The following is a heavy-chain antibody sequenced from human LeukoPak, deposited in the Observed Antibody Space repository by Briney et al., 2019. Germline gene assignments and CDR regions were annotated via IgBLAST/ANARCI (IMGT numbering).Heavy chain of an antibody. V-gene: IGHV1-69*13. D-gene: IGHD2-21*01. Sequence: SVKVSCKASGGTFSSYAISWVRQAPGQGLEWMGGIIPIFGTANYAQKFQGRVTITADESTSTAYMELSSLRSEDTAVYCCARDSGGVVHGMDVWGQGTTVTVSS. CDR2: IIPIFGTA. CDR3: ARDSGGVVHGMDV. CDR1: GGTFSSYA. J-gene: IGHJ6*02.